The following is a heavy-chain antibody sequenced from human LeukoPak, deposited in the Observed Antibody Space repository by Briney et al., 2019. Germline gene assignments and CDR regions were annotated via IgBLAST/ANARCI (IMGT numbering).Heavy chain of an antibody. CDR1: GYTFTGYY. CDR2: INPNSGGT. J-gene: IGHJ3*02. Sequence: ASVKVSCKASGYTFTGYYMHWVRQAPGQGLEWMGWINPNSGGTNYAQKFQGRVTMTRDTSISTAYMELSRLRSDDTAVYYCARDVLLYSSSWFDAFDIWGQGTMVSVSP. CDR3: ARDVLLYSSSWFDAFDI. V-gene: IGHV1-2*02. D-gene: IGHD6-13*01.